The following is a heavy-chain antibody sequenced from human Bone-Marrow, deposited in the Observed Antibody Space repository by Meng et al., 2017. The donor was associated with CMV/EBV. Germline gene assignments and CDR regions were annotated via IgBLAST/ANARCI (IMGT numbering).Heavy chain of an antibody. D-gene: IGHD3-3*01. CDR2: SNAGNGNT. CDR1: GYNFTSYA. Sequence: CKASGYNFTSYAMHWVRQAPGQRLEWMGWSNAGNGNTKYSQEFQGRVTITRDTSASTAYMELSSLRSEDMAVYYCTTGAPSVLRSSYWGQGSLVTVSS. J-gene: IGHJ4*02. V-gene: IGHV1-3*02. CDR3: TTGAPSVLRSSY.